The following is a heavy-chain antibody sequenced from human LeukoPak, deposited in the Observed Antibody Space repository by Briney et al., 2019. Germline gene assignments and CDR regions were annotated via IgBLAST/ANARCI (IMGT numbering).Heavy chain of an antibody. CDR1: GGSISSGYY. Sequence: SETLSLTCTVSGGSISSGYYWGWIRQPPGKGLEWIGSIYHSGSTYYNPSLKSRVTISVDTSKNQFSLKLSSVTAADTAVYYCARWYNWSPIVYWGQGTLVTVSS. CDR2: IYHSGST. D-gene: IGHD1-20*01. CDR3: ARWYNWSPIVY. J-gene: IGHJ4*02. V-gene: IGHV4-38-2*02.